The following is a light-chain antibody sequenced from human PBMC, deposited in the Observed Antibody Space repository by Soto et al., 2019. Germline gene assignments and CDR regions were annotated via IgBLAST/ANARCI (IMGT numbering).Light chain of an antibody. J-gene: IGLJ1*01. CDR2: EVI. CDR1: SSDLGTYDR. V-gene: IGLV2-18*01. CDR3: SLYTGSTYV. Sequence: QFALTQPPSVSGSPGQSVTISCTRTSSDLGTYDRVSWYQQPPGTAPKLMIYEVIYRPSGVPDRFSGSKSGNTASLTISGLQAEDEADYYCSLYTGSTYVFGTGTKVTV.